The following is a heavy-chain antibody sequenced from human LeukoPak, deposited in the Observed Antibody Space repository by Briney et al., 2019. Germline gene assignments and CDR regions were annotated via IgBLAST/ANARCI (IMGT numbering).Heavy chain of an antibody. V-gene: IGHV3-23*01. CDR1: GFTFSSYA. J-gene: IGHJ6*02. CDR2: ISGSGGST. Sequence: GGSLRLSCAASGFTFSSYAMSWVRQAPGKGLEWVSAISGSGGSTYYADSVKGRFTISRDNSKTTLYLQMNSLRAEDTAVYYCAKDPRLQLERRPVYYYGMDVWGQGTTVTVSS. D-gene: IGHD1-1*01. CDR3: AKDPRLQLERRPVYYYGMDV.